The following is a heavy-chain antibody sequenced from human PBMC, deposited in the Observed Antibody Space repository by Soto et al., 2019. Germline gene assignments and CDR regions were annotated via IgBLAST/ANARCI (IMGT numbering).Heavy chain of an antibody. CDR1: GGSISSYY. V-gene: IGHV4-59*01. J-gene: IGHJ4*02. CDR2: IYYSGST. Sequence: SETLSLTCTVSGGSISSYYWSWIRQPPGKGLEWIGYIYYSGSTNYNPSLKSRVTISVDTSKNQFSLKLSSVTAADTAVYYCARVSSAAASFDYWGQGTLVTVSS. D-gene: IGHD2-2*01. CDR3: ARVSSAAASFDY.